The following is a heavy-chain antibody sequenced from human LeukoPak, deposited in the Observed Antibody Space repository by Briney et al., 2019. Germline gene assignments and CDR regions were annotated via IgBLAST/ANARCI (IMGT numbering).Heavy chain of an antibody. CDR2: IWYDGSNK. J-gene: IGHJ6*02. Sequence: GRSLRLSCAASEFTFSSYGMHWVRQAPGKGLEWVAVIWYDGSNKYYADSVKGRFTISRDNSKNTLYLQMNSLRAEDTAVYYCARGLSSGWYFYYYYGMDVWGQGTTVTVSS. V-gene: IGHV3-33*01. CDR1: EFTFSSYG. D-gene: IGHD6-19*01. CDR3: ARGLSSGWYFYYYYGMDV.